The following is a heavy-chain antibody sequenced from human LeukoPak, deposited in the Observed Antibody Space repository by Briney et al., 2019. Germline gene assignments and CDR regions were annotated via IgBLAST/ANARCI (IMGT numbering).Heavy chain of an antibody. J-gene: IGHJ4*02. V-gene: IGHV3-53*01. CDR1: GFTVSSNY. CDR3: ARGDDYGGAWYYFDY. CDR2: ISSGGST. D-gene: IGHD4-23*01. Sequence: GGSLRLSCAASGFTVSSNYMNWVRQAPGKGLEWVSVISSGGSTYYADSVKGRFTISRDNSKNTLFLQMNSLRAEDTAEYYCARGDDYGGAWYYFDYWGQGTLVTVSS.